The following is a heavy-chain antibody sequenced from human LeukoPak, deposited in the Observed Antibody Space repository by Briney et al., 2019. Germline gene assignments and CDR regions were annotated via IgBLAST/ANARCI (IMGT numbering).Heavy chain of an antibody. J-gene: IGHJ3*02. D-gene: IGHD3-16*01. Sequence: GGSLRLSCAASGFTFSSFSMNWVRQAPGKGLEWVSSISVSSSSLYYADSVKGRFTISRDNAKNSLYLQMNSLRAEDTAVYYCAKDGLQAFDIWGQGTMVTVSS. CDR3: AKDGLQAFDI. V-gene: IGHV3-21*04. CDR1: GFTFSSFS. CDR2: ISVSSSSL.